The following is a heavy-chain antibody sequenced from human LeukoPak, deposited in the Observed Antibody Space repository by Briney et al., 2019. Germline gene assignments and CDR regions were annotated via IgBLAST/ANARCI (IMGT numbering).Heavy chain of an antibody. CDR1: GFTFSSYA. CDR2: ISGSRGTT. D-gene: IGHD6-19*01. CDR3: AKERTGGWPFDY. Sequence: GGSLRLSCAASGFTFSSYAMSWVRQAPGKGLEWVSGISGSRGTTYYADSVKGRLTISRDNSKNTLYLQMNSLRADDTAVNYCAKERTGGWPFDYWGQGTLVTVSS. V-gene: IGHV3-23*01. J-gene: IGHJ4*02.